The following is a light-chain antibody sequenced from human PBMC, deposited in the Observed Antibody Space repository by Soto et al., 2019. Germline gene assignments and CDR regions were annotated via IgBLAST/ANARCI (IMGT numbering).Light chain of an antibody. Sequence: QSALTQPASLSGSPGQSITISCTGTSSDVGGYNYVSRYQQHPGKAPRLMIYGVSNRPLGVSYRFSGSKSGNTASLTISGLQSEDEADYYCNSYASVNSPVLFGGGTKLTVL. CDR1: SSDVGGYNY. CDR3: NSYASVNSPVL. CDR2: GVS. J-gene: IGLJ2*01. V-gene: IGLV2-14*03.